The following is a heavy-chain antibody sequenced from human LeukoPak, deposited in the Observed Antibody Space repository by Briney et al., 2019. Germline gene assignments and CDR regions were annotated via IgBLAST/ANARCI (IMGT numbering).Heavy chain of an antibody. D-gene: IGHD6-13*01. V-gene: IGHV3-21*01. Sequence: GGSLRLSCAASGFTFSSYSMNWVRQAPGEGLEWVSSISSCSSYIYYADSVKGRFTISRDNAKNSLYLQMNSLRAEDTAVYYCARVSSSSWFVDYWGQGTLVTVSS. J-gene: IGHJ4*02. CDR2: ISSCSSYI. CDR1: GFTFSSYS. CDR3: ARVSSSSWFVDY.